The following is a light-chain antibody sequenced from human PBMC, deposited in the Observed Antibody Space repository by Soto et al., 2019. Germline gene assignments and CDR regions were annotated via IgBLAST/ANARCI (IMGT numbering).Light chain of an antibody. J-gene: IGKJ4*01. CDR3: QQYGTSPPLT. CDR2: GAS. CDR1: RSVSSSY. Sequence: EIVLAQSPGTLSLSPGERATLSCRASRSVSSSYLALYQQKPCQAPRLLIYGASSKATGTPDRFSGSGSGTDFTLTISRLEPEDFAVYYCQQYGTSPPLTFGGVTMVDVK. V-gene: IGKV3-20*01.